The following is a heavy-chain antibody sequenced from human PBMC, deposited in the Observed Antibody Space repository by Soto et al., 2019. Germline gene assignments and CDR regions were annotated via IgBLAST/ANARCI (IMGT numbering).Heavy chain of an antibody. J-gene: IGHJ4*02. V-gene: IGHV4-39*01. CDR1: GGSISSSSYY. CDR2: IYYSGST. Sequence: KASETLSLTCTVSGGSISSSSYYWGWIRQPPGKGLEWIGSIYYSGSTYYNPSLKSRVTISVDTSKNQFSLKLSSVTAADTAVYYCPLQLGRWCSGGSCYPGDGYNFYFDYWGQGTLVTVSS. D-gene: IGHD2-15*01. CDR3: PLQLGRWCSGGSCYPGDGYNFYFDY.